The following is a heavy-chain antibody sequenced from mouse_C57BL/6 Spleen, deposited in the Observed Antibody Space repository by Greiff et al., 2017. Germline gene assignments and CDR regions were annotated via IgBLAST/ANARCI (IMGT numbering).Heavy chain of an antibody. D-gene: IGHD2-3*01. Sequence: EVKLMESGPGLVKPSQSLSLTCSVTGYSITSGYYWNWIRQFPGNKLEWMGYISYDGSNNYNPSLKNRISITRDTSKNQFFLKLSSVTTEDTATYYCARSYDGYWAWFAYWGQGTLVTVSA. CDR2: ISYDGSN. V-gene: IGHV3-6*01. CDR3: ARSYDGYWAWFAY. CDR1: GYSITSGYY. J-gene: IGHJ3*01.